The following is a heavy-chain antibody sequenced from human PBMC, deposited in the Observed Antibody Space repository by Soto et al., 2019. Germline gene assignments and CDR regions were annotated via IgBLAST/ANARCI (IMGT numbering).Heavy chain of an antibody. CDR1: GFTFSTYS. Sequence: GGSLRLSCAASGFTFSTYSINWVRQAPGKGLEWISYISDNSSVIYYADAVNGLFTISRDNAKNSLYLQMNSLRDEDTAVYYCARDRDAYCSKGICSGPYFDYWGQGTLVTVSS. V-gene: IGHV3-48*02. D-gene: IGHD2-8*01. J-gene: IGHJ4*02. CDR3: ARDRDAYCSKGICSGPYFDY. CDR2: ISDNSSVI.